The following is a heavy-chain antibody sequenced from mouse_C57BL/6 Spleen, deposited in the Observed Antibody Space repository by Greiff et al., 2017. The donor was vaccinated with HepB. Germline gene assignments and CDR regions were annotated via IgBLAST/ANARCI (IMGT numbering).Heavy chain of an antibody. CDR3: ARKGRIPGGFAY. J-gene: IGHJ3*01. CDR1: GYTFTSYW. V-gene: IGHV1-52*01. D-gene: IGHD5-1-1*01. CDR2: IDPSDSET. Sequence: QVQLQQPGAELVRPGSSVKLSCKASGYTFTSYWMHWVKQRPIQGLEWIGNIDPSDSETHYNQKFKDKATLTVDKSYSTAYMQLSSLTSEDSAVYYCARKGRIPGGFAYWGQGTLVTVSA.